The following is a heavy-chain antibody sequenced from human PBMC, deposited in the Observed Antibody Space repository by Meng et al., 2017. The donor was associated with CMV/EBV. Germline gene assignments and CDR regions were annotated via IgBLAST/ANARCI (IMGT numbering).Heavy chain of an antibody. CDR3: VRDHNWGPDY. J-gene: IGHJ4*02. D-gene: IGHD1-1*01. CDR1: GYRFSDHY. CDR2: IYPNSGGT. V-gene: IGHV1-2*02. Sequence: HGHLVYPVAVVKSPRASLKVSCQTSGYRFSDHYMHWVRQAPGQGLEWMGWIYPNSGGTHYAQKFQDRVTMTRDTSISTVYMELSRLTSDDTAVYYCVRDHNWGPDYWGQGTLVTVSS.